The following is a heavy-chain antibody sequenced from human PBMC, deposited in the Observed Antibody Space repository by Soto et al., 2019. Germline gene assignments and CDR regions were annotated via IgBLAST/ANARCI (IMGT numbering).Heavy chain of an antibody. Sequence: ASLKVSCKPSGYTFSDYGISWVRQAPGQGLEWMGWIGAKNGNTNFAQKFRGRVTMITDTSTNTVYIELRNLRLDDTAVYYCAREPPETPPDYWGQGTLVTVSS. CDR3: AREPPETPPDY. J-gene: IGHJ4*02. CDR1: GYTFSDYG. CDR2: IGAKNGNT. V-gene: IGHV1-18*01.